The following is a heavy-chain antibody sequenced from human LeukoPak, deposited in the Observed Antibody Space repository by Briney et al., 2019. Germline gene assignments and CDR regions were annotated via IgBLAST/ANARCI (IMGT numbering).Heavy chain of an antibody. J-gene: IGHJ5*02. D-gene: IGHD2-2*01. CDR3: ARAQDIVVVPALFDP. CDR1: GFTFSNYA. CDR2: IGKSDDGT. Sequence: GASLRLSCAASGFTFSNYAMSWVRQAPGKGLEWVSGIGKSDDGTHYADSVKGRFTISRDNAKNSLYLQMNSLRAEDTAVYYCARAQDIVVVPALFDPWGQGTLVTVSS. V-gene: IGHV3-23*01.